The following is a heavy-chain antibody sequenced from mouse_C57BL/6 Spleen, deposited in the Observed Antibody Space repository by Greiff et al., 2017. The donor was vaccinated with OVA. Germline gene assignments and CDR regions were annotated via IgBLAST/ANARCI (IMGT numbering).Heavy chain of an antibody. CDR1: GYSITSGYY. CDR3: ARRDYVFDY. J-gene: IGHJ2*01. V-gene: IGHV3-6*01. Sequence: EVKLVESGPGLVKPSQSLSLTCSVTGYSITSGYYWNWIRQFPGNKLEWMGYISYDGSNNYNPSLKNRISITRDTSKNQFFLKLNSVTTEDTATYYCARRDYVFDYWGQGTTLTVSS. D-gene: IGHD2-4*01. CDR2: ISYDGSN.